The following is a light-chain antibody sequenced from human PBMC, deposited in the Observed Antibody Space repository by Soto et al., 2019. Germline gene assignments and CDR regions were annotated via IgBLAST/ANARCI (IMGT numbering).Light chain of an antibody. CDR2: GAS. CDR3: QQRSNWPL. V-gene: IGKV3-11*01. J-gene: IGKJ3*01. CDR1: QSVSNNY. Sequence: EIVLTQSPGTLSLSPGERATLSCRASQSVSNNYLAWYQQKPGQAPRLLIYGASNRATGIPARFSGSGSGTDFTLTISSLEPEDFAVYYCQQRSNWPLFGPGTKVDIK.